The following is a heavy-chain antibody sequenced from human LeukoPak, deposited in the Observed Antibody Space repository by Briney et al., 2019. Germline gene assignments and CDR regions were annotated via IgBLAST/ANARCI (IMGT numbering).Heavy chain of an antibody. CDR3: ARVIPGPGDTAMVP. Sequence: SGGSLRLSCAASGSTFSSYAMHWVRQAPGKGLEWVAVISYDGSNKYYADSVKGRFTISRDNSKNTLYLQMNSLRAEDTAVYYCARVIPGPGDTAMVPWGQGTLVTVSS. CDR1: GSTFSSYA. CDR2: ISYDGSNK. J-gene: IGHJ5*02. D-gene: IGHD5-18*01. V-gene: IGHV3-30*04.